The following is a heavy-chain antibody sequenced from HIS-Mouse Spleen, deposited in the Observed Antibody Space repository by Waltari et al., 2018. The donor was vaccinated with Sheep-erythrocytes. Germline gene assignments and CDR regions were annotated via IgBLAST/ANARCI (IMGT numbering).Heavy chain of an antibody. Sequence: QLQLQESGPGLVKPSETLSLTCTVSGVSISSSSYYWAWIRQPPGKGLEWIGSIYYSGSTYYNPSLKSRVTISVDTSKNQFSLKLSSVTAADTAVYYCARVSVAARFDYWGQGTLVTVSS. CDR1: GVSISSSSYY. CDR3: ARVSVAARFDY. CDR2: IYYSGST. J-gene: IGHJ4*02. D-gene: IGHD6-6*01. V-gene: IGHV4-39*07.